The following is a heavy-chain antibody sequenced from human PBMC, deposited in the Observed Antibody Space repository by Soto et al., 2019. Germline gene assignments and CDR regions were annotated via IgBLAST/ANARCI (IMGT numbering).Heavy chain of an antibody. Sequence: EVQLVESGGDLVQPGRSLRLSCAASGFTFSHYWMTWVRQAPGKGLEWVANIKKDGSQKNYVDSVKGRFTVSRDNAKNSLYLQMNSLRAEDTAMYYCARSGSEVDYWGQGTLVIVSS. D-gene: IGHD3-10*01. V-gene: IGHV3-7*01. CDR2: IKKDGSQK. CDR3: ARSGSEVDY. CDR1: GFTFSHYW. J-gene: IGHJ4*02.